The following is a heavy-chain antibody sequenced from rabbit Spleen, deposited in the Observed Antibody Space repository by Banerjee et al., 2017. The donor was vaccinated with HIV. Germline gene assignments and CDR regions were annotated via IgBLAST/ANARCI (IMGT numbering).Heavy chain of an antibody. CDR2: IHVGSIYNT. Sequence: QSLEESGGDLVKPGASLTLTCTASGFSFSSYYYMCWVRQAPGKGLEWIACIHVGSIYNTWYASWTKGRFTVSRASSTTVTLQMTSLTVADTATYFCTRDDGSGHYIDGYFNLWGPGTLVTVS. D-gene: IGHD1-1*01. CDR3: TRDDGSGHYIDGYFNL. V-gene: IGHV1S40*01. J-gene: IGHJ4*01. CDR1: GFSFSSYYY.